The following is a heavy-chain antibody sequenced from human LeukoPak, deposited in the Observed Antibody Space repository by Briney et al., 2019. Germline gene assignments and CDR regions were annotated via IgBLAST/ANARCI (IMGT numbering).Heavy chain of an antibody. D-gene: IGHD5-18*01. CDR3: TRDGYSYITPYFDY. Sequence: GGSLRLSCAASGFTFGDYAMSWVRQAPGKGLEWVGFIRSKAYGGTTGYAASVKGRFTISRDDSKSIAYLQMNSLKTEDTAVYYCTRDGYSYITPYFDYWGQGTLVTVSS. CDR1: GFTFGDYA. J-gene: IGHJ4*02. V-gene: IGHV3-49*04. CDR2: IRSKAYGGTT.